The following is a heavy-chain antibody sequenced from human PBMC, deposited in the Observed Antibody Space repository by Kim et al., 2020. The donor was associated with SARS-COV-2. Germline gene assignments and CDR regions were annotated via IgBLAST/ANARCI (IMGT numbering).Heavy chain of an antibody. V-gene: IGHV7-4-1*02. Sequence: ASVKVSCKASGYTFTSYAMNWVRQAPGQGLEWVGWINTNTGNPTYAQGFTGRFVFSLDTSVSTAYLQISSLKAEDTAVYYCARIRLHYDILTGYPPRYYYYGMDVWGQGTTVTVSS. CDR3: ARIRLHYDILTGYPPRYYYYGMDV. CDR1: GYTFTSYA. J-gene: IGHJ6*02. D-gene: IGHD3-9*01. CDR2: INTNTGNP.